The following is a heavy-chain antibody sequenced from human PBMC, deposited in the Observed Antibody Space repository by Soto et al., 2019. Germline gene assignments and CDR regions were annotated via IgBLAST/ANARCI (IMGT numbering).Heavy chain of an antibody. V-gene: IGHV1-69*13. CDR3: ARDGGRLYYYYGMDV. CDR1: GGTFSSYA. Sequence: GASVKVSCKASGGTFSSYAISWVRQAPGQGLGWMGGIIPIFGTANYAQKFQGRVTITADESTSTAYMELSSLRSEDTAVYYCARDGGRLYYYYGMDVWGQGTTVTVSS. D-gene: IGHD1-26*01. CDR2: IIPIFGTA. J-gene: IGHJ6*02.